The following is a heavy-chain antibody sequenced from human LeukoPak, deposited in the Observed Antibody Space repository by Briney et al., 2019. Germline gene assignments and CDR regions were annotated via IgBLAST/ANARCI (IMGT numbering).Heavy chain of an antibody. CDR2: IYYSGTT. Sequence: SETLSLTCTVSGVSITSGGYYWSWLRQLPGQGLEWIGYIYYSGTTSYNPPLKSRLTISLDTSDNQFSLKLSSVTTADTAVYYCARGSTGDKSNNWGQGTLVTVSS. J-gene: IGHJ4*02. D-gene: IGHD7-27*01. V-gene: IGHV4-31*03. CDR3: ARGSTGDKSNN. CDR1: GVSITSGGYY.